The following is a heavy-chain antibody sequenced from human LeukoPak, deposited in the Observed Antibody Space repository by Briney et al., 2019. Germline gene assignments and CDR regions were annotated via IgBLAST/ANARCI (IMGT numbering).Heavy chain of an antibody. CDR1: GGSISSSIYY. J-gene: IGHJ4*02. CDR2: IYYSGST. Sequence: PSETLSLTCTVSGGSISSSIYYWGWIRQPPGKGLEWIGSIYYSGSTHYNPSLKSRVIISVDTSKNQFSLKLSCVTAADTAVYYCARNHTHEGYGYYFDYWGQGTLITVSS. CDR3: ARNHTHEGYGYYFDY. V-gene: IGHV4-39*01. D-gene: IGHD5-18*01.